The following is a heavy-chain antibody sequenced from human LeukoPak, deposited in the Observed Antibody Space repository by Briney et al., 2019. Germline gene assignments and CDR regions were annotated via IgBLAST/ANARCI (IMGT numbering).Heavy chain of an antibody. V-gene: IGHV4-34*01. CDR2: INHSGST. CDR1: GGSFSGYY. D-gene: IGHD3-3*01. J-gene: IGHJ4*02. Sequence: SETLSLTCAVYGGSFSGYYWSWIRQPPGKGLEWIGEINHSGSTNYNPSLKSRVTISVDTSKNQFSLKLSSVTAADTAVYYCARTRLGVARFDYWGQGTLVTVSS. CDR3: ARTRLGVARFDY.